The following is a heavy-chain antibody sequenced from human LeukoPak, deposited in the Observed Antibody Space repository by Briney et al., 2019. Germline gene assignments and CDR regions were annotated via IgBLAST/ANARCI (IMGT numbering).Heavy chain of an antibody. D-gene: IGHD6-13*01. CDR3: ARRLAAAGTNWFDP. Sequence: PSETLSLTCTVSGGSISSYYWSWIRQPPGKGLDWIGYIYYSGSTSYNPSLKSRVTISLDTSKNQFSLKLSSVTAADTAVYYCARRLAAAGTNWFDPWGQGTLVTVSS. J-gene: IGHJ5*02. V-gene: IGHV4-59*08. CDR1: GGSISSYY. CDR2: IYYSGST.